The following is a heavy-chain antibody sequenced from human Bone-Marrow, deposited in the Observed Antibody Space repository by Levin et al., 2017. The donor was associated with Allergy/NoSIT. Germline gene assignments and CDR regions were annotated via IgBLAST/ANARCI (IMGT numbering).Heavy chain of an antibody. D-gene: IGHD2-15*01. J-gene: IGHJ4*02. Sequence: SETLSLTCIVSGGSMFDHYWSWVRQPAGKGLEWLGRTYVRGSASYSPSLKSRLTLSLDTSKKQFSLRLTPVTAADTAVYYCARSPRYCRGDNCYLDSWGQGTLVTVSS. CDR1: GGSMFDHY. V-gene: IGHV4-4*07. CDR3: ARSPRYCRGDNCYLDS. CDR2: TYVRGSA.